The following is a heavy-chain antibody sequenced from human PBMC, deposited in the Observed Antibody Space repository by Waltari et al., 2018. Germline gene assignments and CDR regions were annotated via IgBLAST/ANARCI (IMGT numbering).Heavy chain of an antibody. V-gene: IGHV4-4*02. Sequence: QVQLQESGPGLVKPSGTLSLTCGVSCGSPANINLWNRIRQAPGEGLEWLGEIHRTGSRNYNPSLKSRLTMSVDKSNSQVSMKLKSLTAADTAVYYCATSSFVAVLDSWGQGTLVTVSS. J-gene: IGHJ4*02. CDR3: ATSSFVAVLDS. CDR2: IHRTGSR. CDR1: CGSPANINL. D-gene: IGHD6-19*01.